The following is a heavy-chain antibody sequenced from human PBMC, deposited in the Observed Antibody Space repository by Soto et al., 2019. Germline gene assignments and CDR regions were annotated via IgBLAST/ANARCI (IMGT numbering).Heavy chain of an antibody. J-gene: IGHJ5*02. D-gene: IGHD3-9*01. Sequence: GASVKVSCKASGCTFSSYAISWVRQAPGQGLEWMGGIIPIFGTANYAQKFQGRVTITADESTSTAYMELSSLRSEDTAVYYCARLYYDILTGLKNNWFDPWGQGTLVTVSS. CDR1: GCTFSSYA. CDR3: ARLYYDILTGLKNNWFDP. CDR2: IIPIFGTA. V-gene: IGHV1-69*13.